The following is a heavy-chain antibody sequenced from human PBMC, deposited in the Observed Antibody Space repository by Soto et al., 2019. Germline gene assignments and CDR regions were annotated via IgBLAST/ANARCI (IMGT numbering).Heavy chain of an antibody. J-gene: IGHJ5*02. D-gene: IGHD3-3*01. CDR1: GYTFTRYG. V-gene: IGHV1-18*01. CDR2: ISGYNGNR. CDR3: AKIAVFGIVLGGKGLDP. Sequence: QVQLVQSGVEVKKPGASVNVSCKASGYTFTRYGIAWVRQAPGQGLEWMGWISGYNGNRNYVEKFQGRLSMTTDTSTSTAYMELTSLRSDDTAVYYCAKIAVFGIVLGGKGLDPWGQGTLVTVSS.